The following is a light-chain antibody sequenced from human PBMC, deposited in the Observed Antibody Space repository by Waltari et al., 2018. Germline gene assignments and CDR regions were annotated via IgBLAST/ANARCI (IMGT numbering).Light chain of an antibody. CDR2: GTS. CDR1: QDIGNR. J-gene: IGKJ3*01. Sequence: DIQMTQSPSPVSASVGDRVTITCRASQDIGNRLAWYQQKPGKAPNLLIYGTSSLQTGVPSRFGGSGSGTEFTLTISSLQPEDFGTYYCQQGKSFPITFGPGTKVEIK. V-gene: IGKV1-12*01. CDR3: QQGKSFPIT.